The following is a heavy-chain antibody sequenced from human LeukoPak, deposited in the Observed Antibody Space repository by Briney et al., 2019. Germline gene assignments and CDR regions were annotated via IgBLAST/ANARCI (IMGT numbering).Heavy chain of an antibody. V-gene: IGHV3-74*01. J-gene: IGHJ3*02. D-gene: IGHD2-15*01. CDR2: ISSDGTGT. Sequence: PGGSLRLSCAASGFTFRSYGMHWVRQAPGKGLVWVSRISSDGTGTTYADSVKGRFTISRDNAKNTLYLQLDSLRAEDTAIYYCASPGWSDALDMWGQGTRVTVSS. CDR3: ASPGWSDALDM. CDR1: GFTFRSYG.